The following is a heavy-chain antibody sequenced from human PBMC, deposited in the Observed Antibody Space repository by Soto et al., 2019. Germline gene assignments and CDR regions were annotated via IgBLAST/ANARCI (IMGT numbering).Heavy chain of an antibody. V-gene: IGHV1-18*04. CDR3: ARVNQSQYRRGDNWFDP. CDR2: INPYSGKT. Sequence: QVKLVQSGAEVKKPGASVKVSCKASGYTFSNYGLSWVRQAPGQGLEWMGWINPYSGKTKYIQKLQGRVTLTTDTSTSTAYMELRSLRSDDTAVYYCARVNQSQYRRGDNWFDPWGQGTLVTVSS. CDR1: GYTFSNYG. D-gene: IGHD3-10*01. J-gene: IGHJ5*02.